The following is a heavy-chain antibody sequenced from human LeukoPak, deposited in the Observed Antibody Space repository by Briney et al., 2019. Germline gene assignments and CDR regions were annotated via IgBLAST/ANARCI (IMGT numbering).Heavy chain of an antibody. CDR3: AKELLTFDY. CDR1: GLIFSDYG. J-gene: IGHJ4*02. V-gene: IGHV3-23*01. D-gene: IGHD2-15*01. CDR2: ISGSGGNT. Sequence: HPGGSLRLSCTASGLIFSDYGMSWVRQTPGKGLEWVSAISGSGGNTFYADSVKGRFTISRDNSKNTLYLQMNSLRAEDTAVYYCAKELLTFDYWGQGTLVTVSS.